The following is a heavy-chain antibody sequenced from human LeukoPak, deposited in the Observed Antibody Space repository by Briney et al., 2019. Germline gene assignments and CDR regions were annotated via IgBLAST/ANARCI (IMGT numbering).Heavy chain of an antibody. D-gene: IGHD5-12*01. CDR3: ACLKRGYSAYDTDY. J-gene: IGHJ4*02. CDR1: GVSISSGGYA. CDR2: IYYSGST. Sequence: SETLSLTCAVSGVSISSGGYAWSWIRQPPGKGLEWIGSIYYSGSTYYNPSLKSRVTISLDRSKNQFSLNLRSVTAADTAVYYCACLKRGYSAYDTDYWGQETLVTVSS. V-gene: IGHV4-30-2*01.